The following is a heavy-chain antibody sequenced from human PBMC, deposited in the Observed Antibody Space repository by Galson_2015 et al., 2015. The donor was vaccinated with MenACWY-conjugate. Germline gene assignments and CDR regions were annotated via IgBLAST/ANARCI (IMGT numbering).Heavy chain of an antibody. Sequence: SLRLSCAASGFTFSSYAMSWVRQAPGKGLEWVSAISGSGGSTYYADSVKGRFTISRDNSKNTLYLQMNSLRAEDTAVYYCAKDGKGLWGGWSEYYFDYWGQGTLVTVSS. V-gene: IGHV3-23*01. CDR2: ISGSGGST. CDR1: GFTFSSYA. CDR3: AKDGKGLWGGWSEYYFDY. D-gene: IGHD6-19*01. J-gene: IGHJ4*02.